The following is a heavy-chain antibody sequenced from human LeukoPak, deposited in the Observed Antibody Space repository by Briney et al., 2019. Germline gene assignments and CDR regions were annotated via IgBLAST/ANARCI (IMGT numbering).Heavy chain of an antibody. CDR2: IWSDGSYK. D-gene: IGHD4-11*01. Sequence: PGRSLRLSCAASGFTFRSYGMHWVRQAPGKGLEWVAVIWSDGSYKYYADSVKGRFTISRDFSKNTLYLQMNSLRAEDTAVYYCAREYINYVQDYWGQGTLVTVSS. J-gene: IGHJ4*02. V-gene: IGHV3-33*01. CDR3: AREYINYVQDY. CDR1: GFTFRSYG.